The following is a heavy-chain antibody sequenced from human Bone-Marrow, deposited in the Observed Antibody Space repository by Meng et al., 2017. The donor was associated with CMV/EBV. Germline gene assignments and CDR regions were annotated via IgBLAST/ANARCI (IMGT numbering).Heavy chain of an antibody. J-gene: IGHJ5*02. D-gene: IGHD3-16*01. CDR2: IDSDESNT. V-gene: IGHV3-74*01. CDR3: AKDQRLRPTNMIVPPPPLFDP. Sequence: GESLKISCAASGFTFSNYWMHWVRQAPGKGLVWVARIDSDESNTSDESKTRYADSVKGRFTISRDNSKNTLHLQMNSLSAEDTAVYYCAKDQRLRPTNMIVPPPPLFDPWGQGTPVTVSS. CDR1: GFTFSNYW.